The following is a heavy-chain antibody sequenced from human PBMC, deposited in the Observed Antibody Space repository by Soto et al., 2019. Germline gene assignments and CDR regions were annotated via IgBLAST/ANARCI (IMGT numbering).Heavy chain of an antibody. CDR2: ISPYNGNT. CDR1: GYTFVSYG. D-gene: IGHD3-22*01. V-gene: IGHV1-18*04. J-gene: IGHJ4*02. CDR3: ARDQYYFDSSGYYDF. Sequence: QIQLVQSGAEVKKPGASVRVSCETSGYTFVSYGISWVRQAPGQGLEWMGWISPYNGNTNYAEKFKDRVTLTTDTATDTAFLALRSLPSDDTAVYFCARDQYYFDSSGYYDFWGQGTLVTVSS.